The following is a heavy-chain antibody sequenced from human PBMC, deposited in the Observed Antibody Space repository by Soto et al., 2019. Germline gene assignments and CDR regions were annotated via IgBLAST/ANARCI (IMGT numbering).Heavy chain of an antibody. CDR3: VTWYWKGDV. CDR1: GFTFSTYA. Sequence: EVQLLESGGGLVQPGGSLRLSCAASGFTFSTYAMKWVRQAPGNGLEWVSAISGNGVSLHYADSGKGRFTMSRDNFKNTLYLQLKSLRDDNTAINRCVTWYWKGDVWGQGTTVTVSS. J-gene: IGHJ6*02. CDR2: ISGNGVSL. D-gene: IGHD1-1*01. V-gene: IGHV3-23*01.